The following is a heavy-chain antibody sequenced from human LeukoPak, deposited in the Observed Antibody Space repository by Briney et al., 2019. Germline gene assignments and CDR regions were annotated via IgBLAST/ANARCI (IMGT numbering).Heavy chain of an antibody. CDR3: ARGYYGSGSYSFDY. Sequence: GGSLRLSCAASGFTFSSYEMNWVRQAPGKGLEWLSYISGSGSAIYYADSVKGRFTISRDNAKNSLYLQMNSLRAEDTAVYSCARGYYGSGSYSFDYWGQGTLVTVSS. CDR2: ISGSGSAI. CDR1: GFTFSSYE. J-gene: IGHJ4*02. V-gene: IGHV3-48*03. D-gene: IGHD3-10*01.